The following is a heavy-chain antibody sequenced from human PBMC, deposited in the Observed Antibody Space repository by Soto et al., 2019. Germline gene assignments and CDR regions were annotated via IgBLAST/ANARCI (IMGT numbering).Heavy chain of an antibody. J-gene: IGHJ4*02. D-gene: IGHD2-8*02. CDR3: ARDKITGLFDY. CDR2: INHSGST. V-gene: IGHV4-34*01. Sequence: SETLSLTCAVYGGSFSCYYWTWIRQPPGTGLEWIGEINHSGSTNYNPSLKSRVTISVDTSKNQSSLKLTSVTAAGTAVYYCARDKITGLFDYWGQGTLVTVSS. CDR1: GGSFSCYY.